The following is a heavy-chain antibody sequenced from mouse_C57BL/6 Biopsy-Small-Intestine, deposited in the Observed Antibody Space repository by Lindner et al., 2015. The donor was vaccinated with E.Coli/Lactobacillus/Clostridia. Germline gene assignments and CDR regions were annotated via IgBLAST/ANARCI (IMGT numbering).Heavy chain of an antibody. Sequence: VQLQESGAEVMKPGASVKLSCKATGYRISGSWIEWVKERPGHGLEWIGEILPGSGSTNYNEKFKDKATFTADASSNTAYMQLSSLTTEDSAIYYCARFPYYSDPYATDYWGQGTSVTVSS. J-gene: IGHJ4*01. CDR1: GYRISGSW. D-gene: IGHD2-12*01. CDR3: ARFPYYSDPYATDY. CDR2: ILPGSGST. V-gene: IGHV1-9*01.